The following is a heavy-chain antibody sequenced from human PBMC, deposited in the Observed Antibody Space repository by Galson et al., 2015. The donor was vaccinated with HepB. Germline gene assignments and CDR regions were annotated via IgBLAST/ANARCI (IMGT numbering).Heavy chain of an antibody. D-gene: IGHD6-13*01. J-gene: IGHJ3*02. CDR1: GFTFSDYY. CDR2: ISSSSSYA. V-gene: IGHV3-11*06. Sequence: SLRLSCAASGFTFSDYYMSWIRQAPGKGLEWVSYISSSSSYANYADSVKGRFTISRDNAKNSLYLQMNSLRAEDTAVYYCARWYSSSWGLGSNDAFDIWGQGTMVTVSS. CDR3: ARWYSSSWGLGSNDAFDI.